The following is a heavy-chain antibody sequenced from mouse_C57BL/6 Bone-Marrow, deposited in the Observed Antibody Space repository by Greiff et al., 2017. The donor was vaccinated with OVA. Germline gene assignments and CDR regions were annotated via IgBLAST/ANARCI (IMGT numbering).Heavy chain of an antibody. CDR2: IYPRSGNT. J-gene: IGHJ1*03. Sequence: QVQLKESGAELARPGASVKLSCKASGYTFTSYGISWVKQRTGQGLEWIGEIYPRSGNTYYNEKFKGKATLTADKSSSTAYMELRSLTSEDSAVYFCARESNYDWYFDVWGTGTTVTVSS. D-gene: IGHD2-5*01. CDR1: GYTFTSYG. V-gene: IGHV1-81*01. CDR3: ARESNYDWYFDV.